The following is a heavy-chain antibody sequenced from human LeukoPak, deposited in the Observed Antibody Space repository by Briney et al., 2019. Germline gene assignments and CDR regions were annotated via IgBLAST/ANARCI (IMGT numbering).Heavy chain of an antibody. CDR1: GFTFSSYG. D-gene: IGHD3-3*01. CDR3: ARERIFSHNWFDP. Sequence: PGRSLRLSCAASGFTFSSYGMHWVRQAPGKGLEWVADIWYDGSNKYYADSVKGRFTISRDNSKNALYLQMNSLRAEDTAVYYCARERIFSHNWFDPWGQGTLVTVSS. V-gene: IGHV3-33*01. CDR2: IWYDGSNK. J-gene: IGHJ5*02.